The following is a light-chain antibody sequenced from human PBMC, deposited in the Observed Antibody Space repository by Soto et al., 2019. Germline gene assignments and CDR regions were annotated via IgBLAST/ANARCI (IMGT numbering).Light chain of an antibody. CDR1: QDISNF. CDR3: QQFDNLLLFT. V-gene: IGKV1-33*01. Sequence: DIKMTKSPSSLSASIGDRVTITCQASQDISNFLNWSQQKPGKAPKLLIYNAIHLDKGVPSRFSGSVYGTDFTLTISSLQPEDIATYYCQQFDNLLLFTFGPGTNVNIK. CDR2: NAI. J-gene: IGKJ3*01.